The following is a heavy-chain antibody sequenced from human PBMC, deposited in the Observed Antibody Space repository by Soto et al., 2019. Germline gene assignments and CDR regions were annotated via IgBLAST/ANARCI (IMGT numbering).Heavy chain of an antibody. CDR2: INPNSGGT. J-gene: IGHJ6*02. CDR1: GYTFTGYY. D-gene: IGHD3-10*01. CDR3: AGAPFYGSDRNWWYYYGMAV. Sequence: ASVKVSCKASGYTFTGYYMHWVRQAPGQGLEWMGWINPNSGGTNYAQKFQGWVTMTRDTSISTAYMELSRLRSDDTAVYYCAGAPFYGSDRNWWYYYGMAVWGQGTTVTVSS. V-gene: IGHV1-2*04.